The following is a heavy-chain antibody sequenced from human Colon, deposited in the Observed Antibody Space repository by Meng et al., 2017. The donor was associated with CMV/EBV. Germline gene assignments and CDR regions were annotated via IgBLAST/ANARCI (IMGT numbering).Heavy chain of an antibody. V-gene: IGHV1-2*02. Sequence: ASVKVSCKASGYTFTNYYMHWVRQAPGQGLEWMGWIDPNSGDTNVAQNFQGRVSMPRDTSTTTAHMELTSLTSDDTALYYCAREGMSTPSAADSWGQGTLVTVSS. CDR2: IDPNSGDT. D-gene: IGHD6-25*01. CDR1: GYTFTNYY. CDR3: AREGMSTPSAADS. J-gene: IGHJ4*02.